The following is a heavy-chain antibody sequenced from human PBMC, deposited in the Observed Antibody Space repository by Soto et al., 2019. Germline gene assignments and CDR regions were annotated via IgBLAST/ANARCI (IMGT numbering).Heavy chain of an antibody. D-gene: IGHD6-13*01. CDR3: ARARIAAAQTYLVVKSYYYYYYMDV. J-gene: IGHJ6*03. CDR1: GGSISSYY. CDR2: IYYSGST. Sequence: SETLSLTCTVSGGSISSYYWSWIRQPPGKGLEWIGYIYYSGSTNYNPSLKSRVTISVDTSKNQFSLKLSSVTAADTAVYYCARARIAAAQTYLVVKSYYYYYYMDVWGKGTTVTVSS. V-gene: IGHV4-59*08.